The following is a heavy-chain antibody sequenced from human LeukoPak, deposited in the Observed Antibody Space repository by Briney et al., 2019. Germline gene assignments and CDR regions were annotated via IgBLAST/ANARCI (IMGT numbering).Heavy chain of an antibody. CDR3: ARDLTYYDFWSGYPEQFDP. Sequence: PGGSLRLSCAASGFTFSSYAMSWVRQAPGKGLEWVSAISGSGGSTYYADSVKGRFTISRDNAKNSLYLQMNSLRAEDTAVYYCARDLTYYDFWSGYPEQFDPWGQGTLVTVSS. V-gene: IGHV3-23*01. J-gene: IGHJ5*02. CDR1: GFTFSSYA. CDR2: ISGSGGST. D-gene: IGHD3-3*01.